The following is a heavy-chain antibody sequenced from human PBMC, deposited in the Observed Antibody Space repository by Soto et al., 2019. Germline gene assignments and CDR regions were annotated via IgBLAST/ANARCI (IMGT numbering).Heavy chain of an antibody. D-gene: IGHD2-15*01. CDR1: GGSFRNYY. Sequence: SETLSLTCGVFGGSFRNYYWIWVRQPPGKGLEWIGEVNHSGEATYNPSLQSRVTVSLDTTNNHFSLKMTSVTAEDTAIYFCAKAGYCSGGSCYPYYFDYWGQGTLVTVSS. V-gene: IGHV4-34*01. CDR2: VNHSGEA. J-gene: IGHJ4*02. CDR3: AKAGYCSGGSCYPYYFDY.